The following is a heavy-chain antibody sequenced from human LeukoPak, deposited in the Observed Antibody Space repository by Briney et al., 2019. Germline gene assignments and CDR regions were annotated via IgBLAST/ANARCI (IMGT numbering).Heavy chain of an antibody. CDR1: GFTFSRLG. D-gene: IGHD3-16*01. Sequence: GGSLRLSCAASGFTFSRLGMQWVRQAPGKGLEWVAMIWHDGSVEEYAASVKGRFTISRDNSRDTLFLQMNRLRDDDTAEYYCAKEGDQFRGYLDAWGKGTTVTVSS. V-gene: IGHV3-33*06. CDR3: AKEGDQFRGYLDA. J-gene: IGHJ6*03. CDR2: IWHDGSVE.